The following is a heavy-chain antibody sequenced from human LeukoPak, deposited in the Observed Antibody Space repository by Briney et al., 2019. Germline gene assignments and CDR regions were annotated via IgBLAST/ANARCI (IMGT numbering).Heavy chain of an antibody. V-gene: IGHV5-51*01. CDR1: GYTFTSYW. CDR2: IYPGDSET. D-gene: IGHD3-9*01. J-gene: IGHJ4*02. CDR3: VRQNYDILTGYNVNYFDS. Sequence: GESLKISCKGSGYTFTSYWIGWVRQMPGKGLEWMGIIYPGDSETKYSPSFLGQVTISADKSIGTASLHWSSLKASDTAMYYCVRQNYDILTGYNVNYFDSWGQGTLVTVSS.